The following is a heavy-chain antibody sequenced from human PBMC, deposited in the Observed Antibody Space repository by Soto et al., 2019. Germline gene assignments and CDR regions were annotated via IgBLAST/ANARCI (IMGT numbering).Heavy chain of an antibody. CDR1: GYTFTSYG. CDR3: ARVRSGYSSSGQH. J-gene: IGHJ1*01. CDR2: ISAYNGNT. Sequence: GASVKVSCKASGYTFTSYGISWVRQAPGQGLEWMGWISAYNGNTNYAQKLQGRVTMTTGTSTSTAYMELRSLRSDDTAVCYCARVRSGYSSSGQHWGQGTLVTVSS. D-gene: IGHD6-13*01. V-gene: IGHV1-18*01.